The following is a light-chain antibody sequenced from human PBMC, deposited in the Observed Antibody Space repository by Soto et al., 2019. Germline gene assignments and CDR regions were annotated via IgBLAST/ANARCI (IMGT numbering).Light chain of an antibody. V-gene: IGKV3-20*01. CDR2: AAS. Sequence: EIVLTQSPATLSLSPGERATLSCRASQSVSSYLAWYQQKPGQSPRLLVYAASIRAPGIPDRFSGSGSGADFTLTISRLEPADFAVYYCQHYDGSLTFGGGTRVEIK. CDR3: QHYDGSLT. CDR1: QSVSSY. J-gene: IGKJ4*01.